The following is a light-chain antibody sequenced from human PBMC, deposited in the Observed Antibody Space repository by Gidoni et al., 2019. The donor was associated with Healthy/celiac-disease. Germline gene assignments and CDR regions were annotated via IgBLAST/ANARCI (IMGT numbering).Light chain of an antibody. J-gene: IGLJ3*02. Sequence: SSELTQDPAVSVVLGQTVRITCQGDSLRSYYASWYQQKPGQAPVLVIYGKNNRPSGIPDRFSGSSSGNTASLTITGAQAEDEADYYCNSRDSSGNHLRVFGGGTKLTVL. CDR2: GKN. CDR3: NSRDSSGNHLRV. CDR1: SLRSYY. V-gene: IGLV3-19*01.